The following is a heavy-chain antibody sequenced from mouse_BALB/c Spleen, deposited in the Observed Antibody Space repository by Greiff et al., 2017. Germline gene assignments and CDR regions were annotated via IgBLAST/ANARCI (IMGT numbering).Heavy chain of an antibody. Sequence: VQLQQSGAELAKPGASVKMSCTASGYTFTSYWMHWVKQRPGQGLEWIGYINPSTGYTEYNQKFKDKATLTADKSSSTAYMQLSSLTSEDSAVYYCARDPYGYGYAMDYWGQGTSVTVSS. CDR2: INPSTGYT. J-gene: IGHJ4*01. CDR1: GYTFTSYW. V-gene: IGHV1-7*01. CDR3: ARDPYGYGYAMDY. D-gene: IGHD1-2*01.